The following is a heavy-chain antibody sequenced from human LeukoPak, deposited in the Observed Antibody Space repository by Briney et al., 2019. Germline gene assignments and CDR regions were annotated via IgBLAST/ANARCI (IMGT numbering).Heavy chain of an antibody. V-gene: IGHV4-4*07. CDR3: ARLGRATNGIVYWYFDL. J-gene: IGHJ2*01. CDR1: GGSISSYY. CDR2: IYTSGST. D-gene: IGHD1-26*01. Sequence: PSETLSLTCTGSGGSISSYYWSWIRQPAGKGLEWIGRIYTSGSTNYNPSLKSRVTMSVDTSKNQFSLKLSSVTAADTAVYYCARLGRATNGIVYWYFDLWGRGTLVTVSS.